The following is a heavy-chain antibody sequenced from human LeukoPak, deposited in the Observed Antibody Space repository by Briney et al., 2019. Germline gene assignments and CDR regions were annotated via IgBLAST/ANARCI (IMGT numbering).Heavy chain of an antibody. CDR1: GGSFSGYY. J-gene: IGHJ6*03. D-gene: IGHD3-16*02. CDR3: ARGLIIAKVMDV. V-gene: IGHV4-34*01. Sequence: SETLSLTCAVYGGSFSGYYWSWIRQPPGKGLEWIGEINHSGSTNYNPSLKSRVTISVDTSKNQFSLKLSAVTAADTAVYYCARGLIIAKVMDVWGKGTTVTVPS. CDR2: INHSGST.